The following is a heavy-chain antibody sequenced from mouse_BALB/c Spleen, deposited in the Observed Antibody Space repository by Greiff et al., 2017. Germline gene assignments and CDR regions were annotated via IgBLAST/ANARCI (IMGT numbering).Heavy chain of an antibody. D-gene: IGHD1-1*01. CDR3: ARENYYGSSSFAY. J-gene: IGHJ3*01. CDR2: ISYSGST. CDR1: GDSITSGY. Sequence: DVKLQESGPSLVKPSQTLSLTCSVTGDSITSGYWNWIRKFPGNKLEYMGYISYSGSTYYNPSLKSRISITRDTSKNQYYLQLNSVTTEDTATYYCARENYYGSSSFAYWGQGTLVTVSA. V-gene: IGHV3-8*02.